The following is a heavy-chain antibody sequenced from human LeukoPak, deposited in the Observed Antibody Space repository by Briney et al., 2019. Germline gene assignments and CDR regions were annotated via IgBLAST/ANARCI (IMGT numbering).Heavy chain of an antibody. D-gene: IGHD3-3*01. CDR1: GGSVSSGSYY. CDR2: IYYSGNT. Sequence: SETLSLTCTVSGGSVSSGSYYWSWIRQPPGKGLEWIGYIYYSGNTNYNPSLKSRVTISVDTSKNQFSLKLSSVTAADTAVYYCARAPGDFWSGYPFDYWGQGTLVTVSS. V-gene: IGHV4-61*01. CDR3: ARAPGDFWSGYPFDY. J-gene: IGHJ4*02.